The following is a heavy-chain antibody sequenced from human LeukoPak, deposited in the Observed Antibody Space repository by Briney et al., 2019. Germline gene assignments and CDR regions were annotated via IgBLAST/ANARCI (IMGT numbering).Heavy chain of an antibody. V-gene: IGHV4-59*12. Sequence: SETLSLTCTVSGGSISSYYWSWIRQPPGKGLEWIGYIYYSGSTNYNPSLKSRVTISVDTSKNQFSLKLSSVTAADTAVYYCARIRRGFWSGLDYWGQGTLVTVSS. CDR1: GGSISSYY. D-gene: IGHD3-3*01. CDR3: ARIRRGFWSGLDY. CDR2: IYYSGST. J-gene: IGHJ4*02.